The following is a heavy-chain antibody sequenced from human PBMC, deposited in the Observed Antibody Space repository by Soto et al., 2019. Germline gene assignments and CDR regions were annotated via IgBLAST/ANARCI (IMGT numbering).Heavy chain of an antibody. CDR3: ARRYYDTSCYYNYYFDY. J-gene: IGHJ4*02. V-gene: IGHV4-34*01. D-gene: IGHD3-22*01. CDR2: INQSGSS. CDR1: GGSFSGYY. Sequence: PSETLSPTCAVYGGSFSGYYWCWIRQPPGKGLEWIGEINQSGSSNYNPSLKSRVTISVDTSKNQFSLKLSSVTAADTAVYYCARRYYDTSCYYNYYFDYWGQGTLVTVSS.